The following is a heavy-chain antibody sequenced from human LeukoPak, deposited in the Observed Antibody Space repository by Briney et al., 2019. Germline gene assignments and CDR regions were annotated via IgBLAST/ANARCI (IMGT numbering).Heavy chain of an antibody. D-gene: IGHD2-15*01. CDR2: IYPRDSDT. J-gene: IGHJ3*02. CDR3: ARQELVALRYWDAFDI. Sequence: GESLKISCKGSGYSFTNYWIGWVRQMPGKDLEWMGFIYPRDSDTKYSPSLEGQINISVDRSVSTAYLQWSGLKASDTAMYHCARQELVALRYWDAFDIWGQGTMVTVSS. CDR1: GYSFTNYW. V-gene: IGHV5-51*01.